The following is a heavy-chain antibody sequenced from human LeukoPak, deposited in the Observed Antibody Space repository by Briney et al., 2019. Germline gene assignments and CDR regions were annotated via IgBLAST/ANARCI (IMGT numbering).Heavy chain of an antibody. D-gene: IGHD3-16*01. CDR2: ISGSGGTT. CDR1: GFTFSSHA. Sequence: GGSLRLSCAASGFTFSSHAMNWVRQAPGKGLEWVSVISGSGGTTYYADSVKGRFTISRDNSKNMLYLQMNSLRAEDTAVYYCAKRVGGVNNFDYWGREPWSPSPQ. J-gene: IGHJ4*02. CDR3: AKRVGGVNNFDY. V-gene: IGHV3-23*01.